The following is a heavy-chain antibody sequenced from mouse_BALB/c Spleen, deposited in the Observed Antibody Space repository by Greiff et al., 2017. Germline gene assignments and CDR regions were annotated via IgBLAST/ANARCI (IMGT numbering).Heavy chain of an antibody. V-gene: IGHV5-9-3*01. CDR1: GFTFSSYA. CDR2: ISSGGSYT. Sequence: EVQLVESGGGLVKPGGSLKLSCAASGFTFSSYAMSWVRQTPEKRLEWVATISSGGSYTYYPDSVKGRFTISRDNAKNTLYLQMSSLRSEDTAMYYCARQGGFDYWGQGTTLTVSS. CDR3: ARQGGFDY. J-gene: IGHJ2*01.